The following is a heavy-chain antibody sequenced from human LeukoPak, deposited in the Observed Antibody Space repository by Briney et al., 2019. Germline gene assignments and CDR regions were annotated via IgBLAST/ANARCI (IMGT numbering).Heavy chain of an antibody. J-gene: IGHJ4*02. CDR2: IRSSGSSI. CDR3: AREGATAPGDY. CDR1: GFTFSNYE. V-gene: IGHV3-48*03. D-gene: IGHD2-21*02. Sequence: PGGSLRLSWAASGFTFSNYEMNWVRQAPGKWLEWVSYIRSSGSSIYYADSVKGRFTISRDNAKNSLYLQMNSLRAEDTAAYYCAREGATAPGDYWGQGTLVTVSS.